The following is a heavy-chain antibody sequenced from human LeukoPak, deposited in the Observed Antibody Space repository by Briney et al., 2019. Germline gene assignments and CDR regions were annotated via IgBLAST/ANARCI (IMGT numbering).Heavy chain of an antibody. Sequence: GGSLRLSCAASGFTFSDSWMSWVREAPGKGLEWVANMNQDGSAKGYVDSVKGRFTISRDNARNSLYLQMSSLRPEDTAVYYCATYTHWVAGDVWGQGTTVTVSS. D-gene: IGHD3-16*01. CDR3: ATYTHWVAGDV. V-gene: IGHV3-7*01. J-gene: IGHJ6*02. CDR2: MNQDGSAK. CDR1: GFTFSDSW.